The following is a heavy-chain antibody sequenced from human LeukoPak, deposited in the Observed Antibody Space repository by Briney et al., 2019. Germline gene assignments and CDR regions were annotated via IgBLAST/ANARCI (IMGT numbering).Heavy chain of an antibody. CDR2: ITSSSSTI. CDR1: GFAFSSYS. D-gene: IGHD2-15*01. CDR3: ARDQPSGYCSGGTCYSFDC. V-gene: IGHV3-48*01. J-gene: IGHJ4*02. Sequence: GGSLRLSCAASGFAFSSYSMNWVRQAPGKGLEWLSYITSSSSTIYYADSEKRRFTISRDNAKNSLYLQMNSLRAEDTAVYYCARDQPSGYCSGGTCYSFDCWGQGTLVTVSS.